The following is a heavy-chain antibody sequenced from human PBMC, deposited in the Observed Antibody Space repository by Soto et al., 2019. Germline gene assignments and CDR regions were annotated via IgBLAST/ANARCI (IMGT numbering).Heavy chain of an antibody. V-gene: IGHV1-46*01. Sequence: ASAKVSCKASGYTFTSYYMHWVRQAPGQGLEWMGIINPSGGSTTYAQKFQGRVTMTRDTSTSTVYMELSSLRSEDTAVYYCARGDIVAIFGMDVWGQGTTVTVSS. CDR3: ARGDIVAIFGMDV. CDR1: GYTFTSYY. D-gene: IGHD5-12*01. J-gene: IGHJ6*02. CDR2: INPSGGST.